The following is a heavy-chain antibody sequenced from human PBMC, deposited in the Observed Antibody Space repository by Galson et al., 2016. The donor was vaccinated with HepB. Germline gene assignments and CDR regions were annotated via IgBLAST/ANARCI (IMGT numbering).Heavy chain of an antibody. V-gene: IGHV4-30-4*01. CDR2: IYYSGST. Sequence: LVKPTQTLTLTCTLSGFSLSTSGMCVSWIRQPPGKGLEWIGYIYYSGSTYYNPSLKSRLTISVDRSKNQFSLKLTSVTAADTAVYFCAREASFRAWFDPWGQGTLVTVSS. CDR3: AREASFRAWFDP. J-gene: IGHJ5*02. CDR1: GFSLSTSGMC.